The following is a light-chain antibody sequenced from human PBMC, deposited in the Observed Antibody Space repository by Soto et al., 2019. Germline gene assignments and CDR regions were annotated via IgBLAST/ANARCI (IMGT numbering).Light chain of an antibody. V-gene: IGLV2-14*01. CDR2: EVS. J-gene: IGLJ1*01. CDR3: SSYTSSNTLHYV. CDR1: RSDFGGYNY. Sequence: QSALTQPASVSGSPGQSITVSCTGTRSDFGGYNYVSWYQQHPGKAPKLIIYEVSNRPSGVSYRFSGSKSGNTASLTISGLQAEDEADYYCSSYTSSNTLHYVFGSGTRSPS.